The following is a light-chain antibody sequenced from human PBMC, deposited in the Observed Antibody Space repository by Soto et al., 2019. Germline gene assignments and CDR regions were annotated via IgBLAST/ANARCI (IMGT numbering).Light chain of an antibody. V-gene: IGKV3-20*01. CDR1: QTISSSS. CDR3: QQSGSPRPT. Sequence: VFPRSRVKLAFSPGKRPPLSCGASQTISSSSLAWYQQKGGQAPRPLIYGGPRRAPGIPARFRGSGSATAFTVTIRTLQRDDFAVYYCQQSGSPRPTFGQGTKVDIK. J-gene: IGKJ1*01. CDR2: GGP.